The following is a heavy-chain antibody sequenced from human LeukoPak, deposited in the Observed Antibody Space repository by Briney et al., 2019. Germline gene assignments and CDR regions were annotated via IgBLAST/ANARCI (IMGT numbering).Heavy chain of an antibody. CDR3: ARAEKPNWGNYYYYCMDV. D-gene: IGHD7-27*01. Sequence: ASVKVSCKASGYTVTNYTIHWVRQAPGQGLEWMGWINAGDDNTKYSQKFQGRVTMTTDTSTTTAYMELRGLRSDDTAVYYCARAEKPNWGNYYYYCMDVWGKGTTVTVSS. J-gene: IGHJ6*03. CDR1: GYTVTNYT. V-gene: IGHV1-3*01. CDR2: INAGDDNT.